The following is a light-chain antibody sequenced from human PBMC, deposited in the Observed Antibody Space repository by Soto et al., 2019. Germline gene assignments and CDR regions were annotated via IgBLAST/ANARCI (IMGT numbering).Light chain of an antibody. CDR3: QHYTSSPPWT. J-gene: IGKJ1*01. Sequence: EIVLTKSPGTLSLSPGERATLSCRASQSVSSSYLAWYQQKPGQAPRLLIYGASIRATGIPDKFSGSGAGTDFTLTISRLEPDDFAVYYCQHYTSSPPWTFGQGTKVEIK. CDR2: GAS. CDR1: QSVSSSY. V-gene: IGKV3-20*01.